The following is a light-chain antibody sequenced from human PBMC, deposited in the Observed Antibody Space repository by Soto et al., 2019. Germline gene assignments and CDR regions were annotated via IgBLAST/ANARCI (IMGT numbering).Light chain of an antibody. J-gene: IGKJ2*01. V-gene: IGKV3D-11*02. CDR1: QSVSSY. Sequence: EIVLTQSPATLSLSPGERATLSCRASQSVSSYLAWYQQKPGQAPRLLIYDASNRATGIPARFSGSGPGTDFTLTISSLEPEDFAVYYGQQRSNWHRTFGQGTKLEIK. CDR2: DAS. CDR3: QQRSNWHRT.